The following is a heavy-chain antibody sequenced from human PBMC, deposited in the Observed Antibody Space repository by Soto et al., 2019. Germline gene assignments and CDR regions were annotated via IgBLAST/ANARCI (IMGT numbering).Heavy chain of an antibody. J-gene: IGHJ3*02. CDR3: ARDDTRKNYDFWSGPYTTDAFYI. Sequence: EVQLVESGGGLVQPGGSLRLSCAASGFTFSSYWMSWVRQAPGKGLEWVANIKQDGSEKYYVDYVKGRFTISRDNAQNSLYLQMNSLRAEDTAVYYCARDDTRKNYDFWSGPYTTDAFYIWGQGRMVTVSS. CDR2: IKQDGSEK. CDR1: GFTFSSYW. V-gene: IGHV3-7*01. D-gene: IGHD3-3*01.